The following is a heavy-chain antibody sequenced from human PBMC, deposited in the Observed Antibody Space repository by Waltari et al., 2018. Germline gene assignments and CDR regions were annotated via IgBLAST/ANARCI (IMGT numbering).Heavy chain of an antibody. CDR1: ECTFSSYA. CDR3: ASLSSSWSEDY. Sequence: QVQLVQSGAEVKKPGSSVKVSCKASECTFSSYALSWVRQAPGQGLEWMGGIIPIFGTANYAQKFQGRVTITADESTSTAYMELSSLRSEDTAVYYCASLSSSWSEDYWGQGTLVTVSS. V-gene: IGHV1-69*13. D-gene: IGHD6-13*01. J-gene: IGHJ4*02. CDR2: IIPIFGTA.